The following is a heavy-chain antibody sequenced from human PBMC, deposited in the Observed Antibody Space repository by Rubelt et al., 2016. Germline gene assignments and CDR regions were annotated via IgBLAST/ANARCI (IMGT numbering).Heavy chain of an antibody. CDR1: GFTFSSYG. V-gene: IGHV3-33*01. CDR3: ARDFQWGYSSPGDAFDI. D-gene: IGHD6-13*01. J-gene: IGHJ3*02. CDR2: IWYAGSNK. Sequence: QVQLVESGGGVVQPGRSLRLSCAASGFTFSSYGMHWVRQAPGKGLEGVAVIWYAGSNKYYADSGKGRFTISRDNSKNTLYLQMNSLRAEDTAVYYCARDFQWGYSSPGDAFDIWGQGTMVTVSS.